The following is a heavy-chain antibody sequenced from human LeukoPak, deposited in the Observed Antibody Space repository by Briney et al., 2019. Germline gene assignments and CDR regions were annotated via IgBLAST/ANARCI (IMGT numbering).Heavy chain of an antibody. Sequence: SETLSLTCTVSGGSISSYYWSWIRQPPGKGLEWIGYIYYSGSTNYNPSLKSRVTISVDTSKNQFSLKLSSVTAADTAVYYCARDSRSYHDSSGYYGTFDYWGQGTLVTVSS. CDR1: GGSISSYY. V-gene: IGHV4-59*01. CDR3: ARDSRSYHDSSGYYGTFDY. J-gene: IGHJ4*02. D-gene: IGHD3-22*01. CDR2: IYYSGST.